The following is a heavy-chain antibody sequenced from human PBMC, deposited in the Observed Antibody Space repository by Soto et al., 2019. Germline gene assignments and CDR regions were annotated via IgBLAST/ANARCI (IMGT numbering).Heavy chain of an antibody. CDR3: ARYRGYVE. Sequence: EVQLVESGGGLVQPGGSLRLSCAASGFTFSSYSMNWVRQAPGKGLEWVSYISSSSSTIYYADSVKGRFTISRDNANNSLYLPMNSLRDEDAAVYYCARYRGYVEWGQGTLVTVSS. D-gene: IGHD5-12*01. CDR2: ISSSSSTI. CDR1: GFTFSSYS. V-gene: IGHV3-48*02. J-gene: IGHJ4*02.